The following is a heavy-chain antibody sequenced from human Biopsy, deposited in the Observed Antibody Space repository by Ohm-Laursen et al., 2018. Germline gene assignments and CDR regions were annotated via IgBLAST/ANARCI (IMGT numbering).Heavy chain of an antibody. Sequence: SETLSLTCEVYGKTFSDYYWSWIRRPPGKGLEWIGQINQSGRTNYNPSLKSRVNISADKSNNQFSLKLTSVTSADTAVYFCCNEVHGRDYWGLGALVTVSS. V-gene: IGHV4-34*08. D-gene: IGHD2-15*01. CDR2: INQSGRT. CDR3: CNEVHGRDY. J-gene: IGHJ4*02. CDR1: GKTFSDYY.